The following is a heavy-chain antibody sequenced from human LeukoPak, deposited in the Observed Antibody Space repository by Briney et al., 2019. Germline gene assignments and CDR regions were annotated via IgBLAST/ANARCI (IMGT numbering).Heavy chain of an antibody. CDR3: ARETGYAYGRAPLDY. Sequence: ASVKVSCKASGYTFTSYGISWVRQAPRQGLEWMGGIIPMSGTVNNAQKFQGRVTITADKSTGTAYMELSSLRSDDTAVYYCARETGYAYGRAPLDYWGQGTLVTVSS. J-gene: IGHJ4*02. CDR2: IIPMSGTV. CDR1: GYTFTSYG. V-gene: IGHV1-69*06. D-gene: IGHD5-18*01.